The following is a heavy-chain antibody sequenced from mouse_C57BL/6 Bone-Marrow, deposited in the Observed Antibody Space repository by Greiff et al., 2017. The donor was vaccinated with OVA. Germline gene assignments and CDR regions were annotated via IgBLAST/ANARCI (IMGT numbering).Heavy chain of an antibody. CDR1: GFTFSSYG. V-gene: IGHV5-6*01. J-gene: IGHJ2*01. Sequence: EVQLVESGGDLVKPGGSLKLSCAASGFTFSSYGMSWVRQTPDKRLEWVATISSGGSYTYYPDSVKGRFTISRDNAKNTLYLQMSSLKSEDTAMYYCGLYYFDYWGQGTTLTVSS. CDR2: ISSGGSYT. CDR3: GLYYFDY.